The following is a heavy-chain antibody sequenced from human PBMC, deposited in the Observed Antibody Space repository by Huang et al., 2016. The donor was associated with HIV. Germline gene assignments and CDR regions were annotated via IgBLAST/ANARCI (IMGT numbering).Heavy chain of an antibody. CDR3: VRDPRIQSWLNYFDY. Sequence: EVQLVESGGGLVQPGGSLRLSCAASGFTFSSYWMHWARQAPGKGRVWVSRINSDGSSSGYADSVKGRFTISRDNAKNTLYLQMNSLRAEDTAVYYCVRDPRIQSWLNYFDYWGQGTLVSVSS. V-gene: IGHV3-74*01. CDR2: INSDGSSS. CDR1: GFTFSSYW. D-gene: IGHD3-22*01. J-gene: IGHJ4*02.